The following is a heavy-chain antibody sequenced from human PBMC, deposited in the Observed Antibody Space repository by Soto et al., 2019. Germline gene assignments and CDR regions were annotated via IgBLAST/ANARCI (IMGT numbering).Heavy chain of an antibody. V-gene: IGHV1-69*08. J-gene: IGHJ5*02. D-gene: IGHD4-4*01. Sequence: QVQLVQSGAEVKKPGSSVKVSCKASGGTFSTYTITWVRQAPGQGLEWMGRIIPIIGIINYAQKFQGRVTISADKFTGTAYMELTGLRSDDTAVYYCAGDSDSHYNDSHASSYPWGQGTLVTVSS. CDR1: GGTFSTYT. CDR2: IIPIIGII. CDR3: AGDSDSHYNDSHASSYP.